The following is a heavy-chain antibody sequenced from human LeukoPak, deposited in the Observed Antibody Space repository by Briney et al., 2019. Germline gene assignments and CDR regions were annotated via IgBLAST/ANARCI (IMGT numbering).Heavy chain of an antibody. D-gene: IGHD3-10*01. CDR3: ARIGTMVRGVISYAFDI. V-gene: IGHV3-9*01. J-gene: IGHJ3*02. CDR2: ISWNSGSI. CDR1: GFTFDDYA. Sequence: GRSLRLSCAASGFTFDDYAMHWVRQAPGKGLEWVSGISWNSGSIGYADSVKGRFTISRDNAKNSLYLQMNSLRAEDTAVYYCARIGTMVRGVISYAFDIWGQGTMVTVSS.